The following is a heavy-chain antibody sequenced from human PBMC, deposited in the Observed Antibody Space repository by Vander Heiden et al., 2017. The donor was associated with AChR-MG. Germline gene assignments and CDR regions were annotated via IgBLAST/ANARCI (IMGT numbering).Heavy chain of an antibody. V-gene: IGHV3-23*01. D-gene: IGHD3-3*01. CDR3: AKVGEKYYDFWSGYYLNDY. J-gene: IGHJ4*02. CDR1: GFSFSSYA. CDR2: ISGSGGST. Sequence: EVQLLESGGGLVQPGGSLRLSCAASGFSFSSYAMGWVRQAPGKGLEWVSAISGSGGSTYYADSVKGRFTISRDNSKNTLYLQMNSLRAEDTAVYYCAKVGEKYYDFWSGYYLNDYWGQGTLVTVSS.